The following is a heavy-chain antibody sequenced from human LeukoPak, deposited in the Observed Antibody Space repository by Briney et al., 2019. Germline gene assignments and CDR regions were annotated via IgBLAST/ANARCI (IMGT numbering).Heavy chain of an antibody. V-gene: IGHV1-46*01. CDR1: GYTFTSYY. D-gene: IGHD6-19*01. Sequence: ASVKVSCKASGYTFTSYYMHWVRQAPGQGLEWMGIINPSGGSTSYAQKFQGRVTMTRDTSTSTVYMELSSLRSEDTAVYYCASPGKQWLEEYAFDIWGQGTMVTVSS. CDR3: ASPGKQWLEEYAFDI. J-gene: IGHJ3*02. CDR2: INPSGGST.